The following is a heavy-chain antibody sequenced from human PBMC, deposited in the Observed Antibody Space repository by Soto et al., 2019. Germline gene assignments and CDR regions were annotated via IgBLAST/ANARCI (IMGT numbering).Heavy chain of an antibody. CDR1: GFTFSDYD. V-gene: IGHV3-13*01. CDR3: ARGRNYQNFDY. J-gene: IGHJ4*01. D-gene: IGHD4-4*01. Sequence: GGSLRLSCAASGFTFSDYDMHWVRQDTGKGLEWVSAIGPAADTYYPGSVKGRFTISRENAKNSLYLQMNSLRAVDSAVYYCARGRNYQNFDYWGQGTLVTVSS. CDR2: IGPAADT.